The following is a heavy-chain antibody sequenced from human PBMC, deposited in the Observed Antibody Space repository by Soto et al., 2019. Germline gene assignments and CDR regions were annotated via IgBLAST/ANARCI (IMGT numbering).Heavy chain of an antibody. CDR2: INHSGST. CDR1: GGSFSGYY. D-gene: IGHD3-22*01. Sequence: PSETLSLTCAVYGGSFSGYYWSWIRQPPGKGLEWIGEINHSGSTNYNPSLKGRVTISVDTSKNQFSLKLSSVTAADTAVYYCARAPRGTRIVTDPKGYYFDYWGQGTLVTVSS. J-gene: IGHJ4*02. CDR3: ARAPRGTRIVTDPKGYYFDY. V-gene: IGHV4-34*01.